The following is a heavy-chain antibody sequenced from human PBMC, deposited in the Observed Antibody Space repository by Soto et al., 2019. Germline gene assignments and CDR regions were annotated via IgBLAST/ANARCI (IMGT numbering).Heavy chain of an antibody. CDR3: ARDWDSSGLFDP. V-gene: IGHV4-59*01. J-gene: IGHJ5*02. Sequence: SETLSLTCSVSGASITTYYWSWIRQPPGKGLEWIGSISYSGSTKYNPSLESRVMISLDMSKNQFSLRLTSVTAADTALYYCARDWDSSGLFDPWGQGALVTVSS. CDR1: GASITTYY. D-gene: IGHD3-10*01. CDR2: ISYSGST.